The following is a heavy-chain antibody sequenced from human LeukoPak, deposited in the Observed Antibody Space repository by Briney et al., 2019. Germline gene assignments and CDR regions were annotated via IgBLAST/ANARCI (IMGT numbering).Heavy chain of an antibody. J-gene: IGHJ4*02. CDR2: MGSNSGDT. D-gene: IGHD6-13*01. V-gene: IGHV1-8*01. CDR3: ARGEYSSSWYPFDN. CDR1: GYTFTGYD. Sequence: GASVKVSCKTSGYTFTGYDINWVRQAPGQGLEWMGWMGSNSGDTHFAQKFQGRVTMTRNTSISTAFMELSSLRSEDTAVYYCARGEYSSSWYPFDNWGQGSLVTVSS.